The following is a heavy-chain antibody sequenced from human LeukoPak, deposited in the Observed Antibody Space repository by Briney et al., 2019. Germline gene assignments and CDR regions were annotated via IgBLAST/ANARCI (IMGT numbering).Heavy chain of an antibody. CDR3: AKDEAAGIAARQDY. V-gene: IGHV3-23*01. Sequence: GGSLRLSCAASGFTYSSYAISWVRQAPGKGLEWVSTISGSGGSTYYADSVKGRFTISRDNSKNTLYLQMNSLRAEDTAVYYCAKDEAAGIAARQDYWGQGTLVTVSS. CDR2: ISGSGGST. J-gene: IGHJ4*02. D-gene: IGHD6-6*01. CDR1: GFTYSSYA.